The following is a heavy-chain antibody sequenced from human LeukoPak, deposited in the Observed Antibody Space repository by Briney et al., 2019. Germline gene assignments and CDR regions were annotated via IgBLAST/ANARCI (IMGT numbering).Heavy chain of an antibody. CDR2: INTDGSST. CDR3: ARNGLRYSSGWYNGFDP. V-gene: IGHV3-74*01. J-gene: IGHJ5*02. Sequence: GGSLRLSCVASGFTFSSYTVNWVRQTPGKGLVWVSRINTDGSSTSYADSVKGRFTISRDNSKNTLYLQMNSLRAEDTAVYYCARNGLRYSSGWYNGFDPWGQGTLVTV. CDR1: GFTFSSYT. D-gene: IGHD6-19*01.